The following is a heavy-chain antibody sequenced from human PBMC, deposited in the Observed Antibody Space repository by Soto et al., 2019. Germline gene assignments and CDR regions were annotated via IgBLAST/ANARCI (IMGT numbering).Heavy chain of an antibody. CDR1: GFTFSSYS. CDR2: ISSSSPYI. V-gene: IGHV3-21*01. Sequence: EGSLRLSCAASGFTFSSYSMNWVRQAPGKGLEWVSCISSSSPYIYYADSVKGRFTISRDDAKNSLNLQMNSLRAEDTAVYYCARDQIAVAGTWGRSLWFDPWGQGTLVTVSS. J-gene: IGHJ5*02. CDR3: ARDQIAVAGTWGRSLWFDP. D-gene: IGHD6-19*01.